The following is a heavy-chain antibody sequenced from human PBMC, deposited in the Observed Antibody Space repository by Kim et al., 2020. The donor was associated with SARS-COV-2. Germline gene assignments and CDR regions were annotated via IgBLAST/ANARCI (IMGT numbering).Heavy chain of an antibody. D-gene: IGHD6-13*01. CDR2: IIPIFGTA. CDR3: ARGLYSRTSWFDP. J-gene: IGHJ5*02. V-gene: IGHV1-69*13. Sequence: SVKVSCKASGGTFSSYTISWVRQAPGQGLEWMGGIIPIFGTANYAQKFQGRVTITADESTSTAYMELSSLRSEDTAVYYCARGLYSRTSWFDPWGQGTLVTVSS. CDR1: GGTFSSYT.